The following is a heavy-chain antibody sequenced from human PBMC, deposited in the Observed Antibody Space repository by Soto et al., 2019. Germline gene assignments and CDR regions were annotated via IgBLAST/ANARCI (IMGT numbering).Heavy chain of an antibody. Sequence: GGSLRLSCAASGFTFSSYGMHWVRQAPGKGLEWVAVISYDGSNKYYADSVKGRLTISRDNSKNTLYLQMNSLRAEDTAVYYCAKELIPSIAARWTPRIPDYWGQGTLVTVSS. D-gene: IGHD6-6*01. V-gene: IGHV3-30*18. CDR1: GFTFSSYG. CDR2: ISYDGSNK. CDR3: AKELIPSIAARWTPRIPDY. J-gene: IGHJ4*02.